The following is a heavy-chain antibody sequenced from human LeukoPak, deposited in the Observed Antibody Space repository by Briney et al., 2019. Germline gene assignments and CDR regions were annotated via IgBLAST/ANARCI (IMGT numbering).Heavy chain of an antibody. CDR1: GFSLDTTGVG. Sequence: SGPMLVKPTQTLTLTCNFSGFSLDTTGVGVAWIRQPPGKALECLGIIYWDDDKRYSPSLKSRLAITKDASKNQVVLIMTNMDPVDTATCFCAHFKPGLDYSFDFWGQGALVTVSS. CDR2: IYWDDDK. V-gene: IGHV2-5*02. CDR3: AHFKPGLDYSFDF. J-gene: IGHJ4*02. D-gene: IGHD1-14*01.